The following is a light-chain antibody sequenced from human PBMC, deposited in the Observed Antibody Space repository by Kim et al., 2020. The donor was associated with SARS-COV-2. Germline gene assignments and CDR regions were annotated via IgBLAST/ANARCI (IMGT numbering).Light chain of an antibody. CDR1: KLGDKH. CDR3: QAWDSSTAV. J-gene: IGLJ3*02. Sequence: VSAGQTGSITCSGHKLGDKHAYWDQQKPGQSPVLVIYQDIKRPSGIPERFSGSNSGNTVTLTSSGTQARDEADYYCQAWDSSTAVFGGGTQLTVL. V-gene: IGLV3-1*01. CDR2: QDI.